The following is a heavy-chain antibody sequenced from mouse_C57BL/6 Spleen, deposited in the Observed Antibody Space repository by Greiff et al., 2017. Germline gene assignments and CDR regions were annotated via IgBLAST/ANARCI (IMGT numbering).Heavy chain of an antibody. CDR2: IYPGDGDT. V-gene: IGHV1-82*01. J-gene: IGHJ1*03. D-gene: IGHD1-1*01. Sequence: QVQLQQSGPELVKPGASVKISCKASGYAFSSSWMNWVKQRPGKGLEWIGRIYPGDGDTNYNGKFKGKATLTADKSSSTAYMQLSRLTSEDSAVYFCARPGSSLHWYFDVWGTGTTVTVSS. CDR1: GYAFSSSW. CDR3: ARPGSSLHWYFDV.